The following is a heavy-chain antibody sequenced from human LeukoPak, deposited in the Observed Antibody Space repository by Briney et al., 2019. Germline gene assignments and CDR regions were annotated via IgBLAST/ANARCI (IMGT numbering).Heavy chain of an antibody. CDR1: GGSISSGGYY. D-gene: IGHD4-11*01. CDR3: ARFDSSNGAY. V-gene: IGHV4-31*03. Sequence: SETLSLTCTVSGGSISSGGYYWNWIRQHPGKGLEWIGYIFYSGSAYYSPSLQSRVSISLDTSKNQFSLKLSSVTAADTAVYYCARFDSSNGAYWGQGTLVTVSS. J-gene: IGHJ4*02. CDR2: IFYSGSA.